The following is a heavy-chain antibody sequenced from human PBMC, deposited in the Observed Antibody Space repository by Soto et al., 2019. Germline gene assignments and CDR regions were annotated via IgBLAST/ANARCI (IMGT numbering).Heavy chain of an antibody. CDR1: DFTFRSYS. Sequence: RGSLVLCSGRSDFTFRSYSINWVGQAPEKGLEWVSSITGSGTYMLYADSVKGRFSISRDNDKNSVYLEMNGLRVDDTAVYYCARTDFWSAYNNWFDPWGQGALVTVSS. CDR2: ITGSGTYM. CDR3: ARTDFWSAYNNWFDP. D-gene: IGHD3-3*01. V-gene: IGHV3-21*01. J-gene: IGHJ5*02.